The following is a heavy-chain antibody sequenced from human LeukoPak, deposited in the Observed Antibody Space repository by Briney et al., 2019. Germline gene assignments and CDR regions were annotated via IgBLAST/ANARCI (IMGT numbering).Heavy chain of an antibody. D-gene: IGHD3-10*02. V-gene: IGHV3-30*04. CDR3: AELGITMIGGV. J-gene: IGHJ6*04. CDR2: ISYDGSNK. Sequence: GGSLRLSCAASGFTFSNYAIHWVRQAPGKGLEWVAVISYDGSNKYYADSVKGRFTISRDNSKNTLYLQMNSLRAEDTAVYYCAELGITMIGGVWGKGTTVTISS. CDR1: GFTFSNYA.